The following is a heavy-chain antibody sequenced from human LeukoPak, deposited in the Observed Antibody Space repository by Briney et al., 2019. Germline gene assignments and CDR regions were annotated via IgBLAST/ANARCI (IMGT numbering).Heavy chain of an antibody. CDR2: ISSSSSYI. D-gene: IGHD5-12*01. CDR1: GFTFSSCS. CDR3: ARDYSGYVSSGIEFDY. Sequence: GGSLRLSCAASGFTFSSCSMNWVRQAPGKGLEWVSSISSSSSYIYYADSVKGRFTISRDNAKNSLYLQMNSLRAEDTAVYYCARDYSGYVSSGIEFDYWGQGTLVTVSS. V-gene: IGHV3-21*01. J-gene: IGHJ4*02.